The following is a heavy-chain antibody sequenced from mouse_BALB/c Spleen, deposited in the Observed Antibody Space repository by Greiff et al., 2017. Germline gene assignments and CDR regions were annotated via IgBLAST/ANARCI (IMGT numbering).Heavy chain of an antibody. J-gene: IGHJ4*01. Sequence: EVQLVESGGGLVQPGGSLKLSCAASGFDFSRYWMSWVRQAPGKGLEWIGEINPDSSTINYTPSLKDKFIISRDNAKNTLYLQMSKVRSEDTALYYCARRGTTVVALYYYAMDYWGQGTSVTVSS. CDR1: GFDFSRYW. CDR3: ARRGTTVVALYYYAMDY. V-gene: IGHV4-1*02. D-gene: IGHD1-1*01. CDR2: INPDSSTI.